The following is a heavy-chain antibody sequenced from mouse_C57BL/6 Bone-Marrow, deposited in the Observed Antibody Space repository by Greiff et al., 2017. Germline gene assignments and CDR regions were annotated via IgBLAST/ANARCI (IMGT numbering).Heavy chain of an antibody. CDR3: TSYFYGSRWFDY. J-gene: IGHJ2*01. D-gene: IGHD1-1*01. CDR2: IDPENGDT. V-gene: IGHV14-4*01. Sequence: VQLQQSGAELVRPGASVKLSCTASGFNIKDDYMHWVKQRPEQGLEWIGWIDPENGDTEYASKFQGKATITADTSSTTAYLQLSSLTSEDTAVYYCTSYFYGSRWFDYWGQGTTLTVSS. CDR1: GFNIKDDY.